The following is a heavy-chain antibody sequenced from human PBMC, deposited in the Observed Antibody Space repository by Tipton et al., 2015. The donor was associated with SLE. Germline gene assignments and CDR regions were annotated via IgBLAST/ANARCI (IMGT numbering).Heavy chain of an antibody. V-gene: IGHV4-34*01. Sequence: TLSLTCAVYGGSFSGYYWSWIRQPPGKGLEWIGEINHSGSTNYNPSLESRVTISVDTSKNQFSLKLSSVTAADTAVYYCARGEQWPVFAFDIWGQGTMVTVSS. CDR2: INHSGST. CDR1: GGSFSGYY. CDR3: ARGEQWPVFAFDI. J-gene: IGHJ3*02. D-gene: IGHD6-19*01.